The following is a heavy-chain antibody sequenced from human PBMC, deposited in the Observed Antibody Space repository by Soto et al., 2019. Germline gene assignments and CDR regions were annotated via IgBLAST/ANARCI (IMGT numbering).Heavy chain of an antibody. CDR1: GGSITSGGYS. CDR3: ASALYGVDL. CDR2: IYQSGSA. V-gene: IGHV4-30-2*06. Sequence: SETLSLTCAVSGGSITSGGYSWSWIRQSPGQGLEWIGYIYQSGSAFYNPSLKTRVTILVDRSKNQFSLNLTSVTAADTAVYYCASALYGVDLWGQGTTVTVSS. J-gene: IGHJ6*02.